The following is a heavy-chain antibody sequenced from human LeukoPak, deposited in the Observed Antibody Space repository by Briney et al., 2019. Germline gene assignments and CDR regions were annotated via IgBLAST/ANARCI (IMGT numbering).Heavy chain of an antibody. D-gene: IGHD3-3*01. CDR1: GFTFDDYA. Sequence: PGGSLRLSCAASGFTFDDYAMHWVRQAPGKGLEWVSGISCNSGSIGYADSVKGRFTISRDNAKNSLYPQMNSLRAEDTALYYCAKDIGIRFLEWLFEIWGQGTMVTVSS. CDR2: ISCNSGSI. CDR3: AKDIGIRFLEWLFEI. J-gene: IGHJ3*02. V-gene: IGHV3-9*01.